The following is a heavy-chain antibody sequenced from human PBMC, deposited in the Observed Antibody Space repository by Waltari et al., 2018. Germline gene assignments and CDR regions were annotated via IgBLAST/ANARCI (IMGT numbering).Heavy chain of an antibody. Sequence: QLQESGPGLVEPSETLSLTCSVHDYSINSRHYWVWIRQPPGKGLEWIASIYHTGSTYYNPSLKSRVTISVDKFKNLFSLKLNFVSAADTAVYYCARDPSQFSSDWYFDIWGLGTMVTVSS. CDR1: DYSINSRHY. CDR2: IYHTGST. J-gene: IGHJ3*02. V-gene: IGHV4-38-2*02. D-gene: IGHD6-13*01. CDR3: ARDPSQFSSDWYFDI.